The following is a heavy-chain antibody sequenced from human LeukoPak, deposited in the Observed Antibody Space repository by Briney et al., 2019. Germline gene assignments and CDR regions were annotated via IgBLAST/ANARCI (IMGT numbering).Heavy chain of an antibody. CDR1: GFTFSSDA. V-gene: IGHV3-23*01. J-gene: IGHJ4*02. CDR2: ISGSGGST. D-gene: IGHD3-22*01. Sequence: PGGSLRLSCAASGFTFSSDAMSWVRQAPGKGLEWVSAISGSGGSTYYADSVKGRFTISRDNSKNTLYLQMNSLRAEDTAVYYCAKGSTYYYDSSGYYGTHYYFDYWGQGTLVTVSS. CDR3: AKGSTYYYDSSGYYGTHYYFDY.